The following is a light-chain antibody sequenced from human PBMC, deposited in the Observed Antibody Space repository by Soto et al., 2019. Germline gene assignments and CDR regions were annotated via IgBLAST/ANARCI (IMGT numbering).Light chain of an antibody. Sequence: VMTQSPATLSVSPGERATLSCWASETVATNLAWYQQKPGQAPRLLISGASTRAAGISDRFRGSGSGTEFTLTISSLRSEDSAIYSGQQYFEWPPMTFGQGTKVEI. J-gene: IGKJ1*01. V-gene: IGKV3-15*01. CDR2: GAS. CDR1: ETVATN. CDR3: QQYFEWPPMT.